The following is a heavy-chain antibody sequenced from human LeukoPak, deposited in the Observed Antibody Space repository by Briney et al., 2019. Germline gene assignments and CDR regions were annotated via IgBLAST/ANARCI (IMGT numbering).Heavy chain of an antibody. V-gene: IGHV3-20*04. CDR1: GFTFSRIW. Sequence: PGGSLRLSCAATGFTFSRIWMSWVRQAPGKGLEWVSGINWNGGNTGYADSVKGRFTIFRDNAKNSLYLEMDSLRVEDTALYYCARTSDGNWFDPWGQGTLVTVSS. D-gene: IGHD1-26*01. CDR3: ARTSDGNWFDP. J-gene: IGHJ5*02. CDR2: INWNGGNT.